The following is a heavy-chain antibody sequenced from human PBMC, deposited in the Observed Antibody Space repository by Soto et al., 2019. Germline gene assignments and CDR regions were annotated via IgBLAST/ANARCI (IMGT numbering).Heavy chain of an antibody. D-gene: IGHD6-19*01. V-gene: IGHV1-46*01. CDR3: AAVAGSPTHYYYYYYMDV. Sequence: ASVKGSCKASGYTFTRYYMHWVRQAQGQGLEWMGIINPSGGSTSYAQKFQGRVTMTRDTSTSTVYMELSSLRSEDTAVYYCAAVAGSPTHYYYYYYMDVWGKGTTVTVSS. CDR2: INPSGGST. CDR1: GYTFTRYY. J-gene: IGHJ6*03.